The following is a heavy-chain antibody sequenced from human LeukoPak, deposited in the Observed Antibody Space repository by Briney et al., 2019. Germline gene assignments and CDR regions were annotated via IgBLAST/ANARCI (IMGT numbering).Heavy chain of an antibody. CDR3: ARGDYDFWSGYVYYYYMDV. V-gene: IGHV4-4*07. CDR2: IYTSGST. Sequence: SETLSLTCTVSGGSISSYYWSWIRQPAGKGLEWIWRIYTSGSTNYNPYLKSRVTMSVDTSKNQFSLKLSSVTAADTAVYYCARGDYDFWSGYVYYYYMDVWGKGTTVTVSS. D-gene: IGHD3-3*01. CDR1: GGSISSYY. J-gene: IGHJ6*03.